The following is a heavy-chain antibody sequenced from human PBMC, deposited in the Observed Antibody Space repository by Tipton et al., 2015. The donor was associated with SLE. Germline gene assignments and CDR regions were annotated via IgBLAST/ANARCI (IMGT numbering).Heavy chain of an antibody. CDR1: GGSISGFY. J-gene: IGHJ2*01. Sequence: GLVKPSETLSLTCTVSGGSISGFYWSWIRQPPGKGLEWIGYIYYSGRTNYKPSLKSRVTISVDTSKNELSLELTSVTAADTAVYYCARGVNWLNYWYFDLWGRGTLVTVSS. V-gene: IGHV4-59*08. D-gene: IGHD4-23*01. CDR3: ARGVNWLNYWYFDL. CDR2: IYYSGRT.